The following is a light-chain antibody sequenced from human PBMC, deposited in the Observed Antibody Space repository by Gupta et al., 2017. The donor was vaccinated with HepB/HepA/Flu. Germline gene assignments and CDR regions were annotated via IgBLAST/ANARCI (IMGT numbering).Light chain of an antibody. J-gene: IGLJ3*02. CDR3: ALDMGSGIWV. Sequence: QTAVTQEPSFSLSPGGTVTLTCGLTSDSVSTTHHPSWYQQTPGQAPRTLVYSTDTRSAGVPGRFSGSFRGDTAALTITVVQEEDESDYVSALDMGSGIWVFGGGTKLTVL. CDR2: STD. CDR1: SDSVSTTHH. V-gene: IGLV8-61*01.